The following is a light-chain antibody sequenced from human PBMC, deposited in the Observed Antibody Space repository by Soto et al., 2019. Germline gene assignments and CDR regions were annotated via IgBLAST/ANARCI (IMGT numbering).Light chain of an antibody. CDR2: EVN. CDR3: SSYTSTNTAV. Sequence: QSALTQPPSASGSPGQSVTISCTGTSSDVGAYNYVSWYRQHPGKAPKLLIFEVNSRPSGVPDRFSGSKSGNTASLTVSGLQAEDEADYYCSSYTSTNTAVFGGGTQLTVL. V-gene: IGLV2-8*01. J-gene: IGLJ7*01. CDR1: SSDVGAYNY.